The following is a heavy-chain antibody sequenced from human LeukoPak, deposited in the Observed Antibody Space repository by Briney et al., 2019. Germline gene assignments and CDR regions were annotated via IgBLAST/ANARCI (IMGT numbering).Heavy chain of an antibody. J-gene: IGHJ5*02. CDR2: ISSGSSYI. V-gene: IGHV3-21*01. CDR1: GFTFSSYS. D-gene: IGHD3-3*01. CDR3: AKTGGQLRFLEWVLNWFDP. Sequence: GGSLSLSCAASGFTFSSYSMNWVRQAPGKGLEWVSSISSGSSYIYYADSVKGRFTISRDNAKNSLSLQMNSLRAEDTAVYYCAKTGGQLRFLEWVLNWFDPWGQGTLVTVSS.